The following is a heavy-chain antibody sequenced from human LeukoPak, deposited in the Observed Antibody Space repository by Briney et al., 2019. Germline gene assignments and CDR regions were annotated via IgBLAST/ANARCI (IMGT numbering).Heavy chain of an antibody. CDR1: GFTFSSYN. V-gene: IGHV3-21*01. CDR3: ARDPYSGSYGADYYYYMDV. D-gene: IGHD1-26*01. CDR2: ITSGSSHI. J-gene: IGHJ6*03. Sequence: GGSLRLSCAASGFTFSSYNMNWVRQTPGQGLEWVSSITSGSSHIYYADSVKGRFTISRDNAKNSLYLQMNSLRAEGTAVYYCARDPYSGSYGADYYYYMDVWGKGTTVTISS.